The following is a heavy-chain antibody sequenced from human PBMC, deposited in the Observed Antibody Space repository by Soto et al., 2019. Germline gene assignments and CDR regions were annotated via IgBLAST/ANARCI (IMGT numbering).Heavy chain of an antibody. CDR2: INHSGST. V-gene: IGHV4-34*01. CDR3: ARAGRRTVTRAYYYYYGMDV. D-gene: IGHD4-17*01. J-gene: IGHJ6*02. CDR1: GGSFSGYY. Sequence: TSETLSLTCAVYGGSFSGYYWSWIRQPPGKGLEWIGEINHSGSTNYNPSLKSRVTISVDTSKNQFSLKLSSVTAADTAVYYCARAGRRTVTRAYYYYYGMDVWGQGTTVTVSS.